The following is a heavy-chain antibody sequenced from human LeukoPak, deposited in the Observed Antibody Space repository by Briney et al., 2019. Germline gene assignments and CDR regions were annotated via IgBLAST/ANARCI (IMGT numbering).Heavy chain of an antibody. CDR1: GFTFSSYG. Sequence: GGSLRLSCAASGFTFSSYGMHWVRQAPGKGLEWVAFIRYDGSNKYYADPVKGRFTISRDNSKNTLYLQMNSLRAEDTAVYYCANLRNYDSSGTLGYWGQGTLVTVSS. D-gene: IGHD3-22*01. J-gene: IGHJ4*02. CDR2: IRYDGSNK. V-gene: IGHV3-30*02. CDR3: ANLRNYDSSGTLGY.